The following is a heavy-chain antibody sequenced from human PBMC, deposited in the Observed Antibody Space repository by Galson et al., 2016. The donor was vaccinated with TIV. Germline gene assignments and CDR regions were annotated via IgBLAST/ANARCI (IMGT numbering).Heavy chain of an antibody. Sequence: SLRLSCATSGFTFSDFEMDWVRQTPGKGLEWLAWINSRASDRTTYYADSAKGRFTISRDNAKNSVYLQMNSLRDEDTGICYCARESLGGFDCSIDYWGQVILVTVSS. V-gene: IGHV3-48*03. CDR2: INSRASDRTT. CDR1: GFTFSDFE. J-gene: IGHJ4*02. CDR3: ARESLGGFDCSIDY. D-gene: IGHD2-21*02.